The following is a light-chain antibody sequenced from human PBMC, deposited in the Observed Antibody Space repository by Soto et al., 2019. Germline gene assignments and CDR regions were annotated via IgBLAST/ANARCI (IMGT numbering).Light chain of an antibody. CDR2: GAS. J-gene: IGKJ5*01. Sequence: EIVLTQSPATLSLSPGERATLSCRASQSVSRHLAWYQQKPGQAPRLLIYGASNRATGIPDRFSGSGSGTDFTLTISRLGPEDFALYYCQQYGYSPITFGQGTRLEIK. CDR1: QSVSRH. V-gene: IGKV3-20*01. CDR3: QQYGYSPIT.